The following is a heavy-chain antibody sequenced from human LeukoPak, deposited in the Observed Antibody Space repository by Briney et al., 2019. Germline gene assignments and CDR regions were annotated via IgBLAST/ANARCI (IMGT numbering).Heavy chain of an antibody. Sequence: PGGSLRLSCAASGFTVSSNYMSWVRQAPGKGLEWVSVIYSGGSTYYADSVKGRFTISRDNSKNTLYLQMNTLRAEDTAVYYCARERDGRFFDYWGQGTLVTVSS. J-gene: IGHJ4*02. CDR1: GFTVSSNY. CDR3: ARERDGRFFDY. V-gene: IGHV3-66*01. CDR2: IYSGGST. D-gene: IGHD5-24*01.